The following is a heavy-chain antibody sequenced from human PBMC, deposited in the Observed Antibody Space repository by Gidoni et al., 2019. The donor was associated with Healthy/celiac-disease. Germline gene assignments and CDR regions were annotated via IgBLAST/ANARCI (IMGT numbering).Heavy chain of an antibody. CDR2: INHSGST. D-gene: IGHD3-10*01. J-gene: IGHJ4*01. CDR3: ARQGGIIDY. Sequence: QVQLQQWGAGLSKPSETLSLTCAVYGVSFSGYYWRWLRQPPGKGLEWIGEINHSGSTNSNPSLKRRVTISVDTSKTQFSLKLSSVTAADTAVYSCARQGGIIDYWGQGTLVTVSS. CDR1: GVSFSGYY. V-gene: IGHV4-34*01.